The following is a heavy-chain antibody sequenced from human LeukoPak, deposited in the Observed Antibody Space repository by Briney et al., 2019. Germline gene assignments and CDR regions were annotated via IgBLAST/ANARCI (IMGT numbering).Heavy chain of an antibody. CDR3: VRSRSYFKPNAFDI. J-gene: IGHJ3*02. CDR1: GGSFSGYY. V-gene: IGHV4-34*01. CDR2: INHSGST. Sequence: SETLSLTCAVYGGSFSGYYWSWIRQPPGKGLEWIGEINHSGSTNYNPSLKSRVTISVDTSKNQFSLKLSSVTAADTAVYYCVRSRSYFKPNAFDIWGQGTMVTVSS. D-gene: IGHD1-26*01.